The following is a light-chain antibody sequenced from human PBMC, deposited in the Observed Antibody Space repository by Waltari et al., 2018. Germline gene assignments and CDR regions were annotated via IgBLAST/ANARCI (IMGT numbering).Light chain of an antibody. CDR2: GSS. V-gene: IGKV3-15*01. J-gene: IGKJ1*01. CDR1: QGVRRN. CDR3: QQYNNWPPTWT. Sequence: EIVMTQSPATLSVSPGERATLSCRASQGVRRNLAWYQQKPGQAPRLLIYGSSTRATGIPARFSGSGSGTEFTLTISSMQSEDFAVYYCQQYNNWPPTWTFGQGTKVEIK.